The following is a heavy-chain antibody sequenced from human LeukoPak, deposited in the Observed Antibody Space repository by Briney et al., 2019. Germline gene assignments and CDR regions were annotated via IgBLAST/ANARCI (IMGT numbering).Heavy chain of an antibody. Sequence: GGSLRLSCAASGFTFSSYSMNWVRQAPGKGLEWVSSISSSSSYIYYADSVKGRFTISRDNSKNTLYLQMNSLRAEDTAVYYCATLWFGELFDVWGQGTLVTVSS. V-gene: IGHV3-21*01. CDR3: ATLWFGELFDV. D-gene: IGHD3-10*01. CDR1: GFTFSSYS. CDR2: ISSSSSYI. J-gene: IGHJ5*02.